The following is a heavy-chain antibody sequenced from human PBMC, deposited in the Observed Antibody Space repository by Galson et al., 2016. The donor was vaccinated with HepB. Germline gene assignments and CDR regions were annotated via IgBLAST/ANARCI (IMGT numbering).Heavy chain of an antibody. CDR3: VRDWFGDHT. Sequence: SLRLSCAASGFTFSTYSMNWVRQAPGKGLEWVSSISSSSSYIYYADSLKGRFTISRDNAKNSLYLQMNSLRADDTAVYYCVRDWFGDHTWGQGTLVTVSA. D-gene: IGHD3-10*01. J-gene: IGHJ4*02. CDR2: ISSSSSYI. CDR1: GFTFSTYS. V-gene: IGHV3-21*01.